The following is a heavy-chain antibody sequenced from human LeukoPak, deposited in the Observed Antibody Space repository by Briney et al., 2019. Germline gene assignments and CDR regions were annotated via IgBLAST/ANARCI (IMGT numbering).Heavy chain of an antibody. Sequence: GESLKTSCQASGYIFATYWIAWVRQLPGKGLECMGSIFPGDSDTKYSASFQGHVIISADKSTSPAYLQWSSLNDSDTAMYYCARLGYTKGPGDLWGQGTLVTVSS. CDR3: ARLGYTKGPGDL. CDR2: IFPGDSDT. D-gene: IGHD5-12*01. J-gene: IGHJ5*02. CDR1: GYIFATYW. V-gene: IGHV5-51*01.